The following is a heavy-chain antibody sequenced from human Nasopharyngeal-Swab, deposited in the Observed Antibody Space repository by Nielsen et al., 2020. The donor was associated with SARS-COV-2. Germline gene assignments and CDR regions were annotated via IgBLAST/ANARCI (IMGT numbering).Heavy chain of an antibody. CDR2: IWHDGSNG. Sequence: GESLKISCVASGFTFNSFDMHWVHQAPGKGLEWVAVIWHDGSNGYYADSVKGRFTISRDNSKNTLYLEMNSLRAEDTSVYYCARMKQLAEWDAFDMWGQGTMVTVSS. J-gene: IGHJ3*02. V-gene: IGHV3-33*01. CDR1: GFTFNSFD. D-gene: IGHD1-1*01. CDR3: ARMKQLAEWDAFDM.